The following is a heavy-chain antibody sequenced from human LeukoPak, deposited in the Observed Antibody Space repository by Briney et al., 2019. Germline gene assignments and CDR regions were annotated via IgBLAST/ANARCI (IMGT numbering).Heavy chain of an antibody. D-gene: IGHD1-1*01. V-gene: IGHV4-59*08. Sequence: QPSETLSLTCIVSGGSISSYYWSWIRQPPGKGLEWIGYIYYSGSTNYNPSLKSRVTISVDTSKNQFSLKLSSVTAADTAVYYCARTTNYWYFDLWGRGTLVTVSS. CDR1: GGSISSYY. CDR2: IYYSGST. J-gene: IGHJ2*01. CDR3: ARTTNYWYFDL.